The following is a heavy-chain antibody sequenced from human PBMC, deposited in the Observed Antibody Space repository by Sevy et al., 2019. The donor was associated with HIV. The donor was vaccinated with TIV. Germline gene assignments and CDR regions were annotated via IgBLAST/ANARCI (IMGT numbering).Heavy chain of an antibody. CDR3: AKNHYYGSGSIPLDY. J-gene: IGHJ4*02. CDR2: MKQDGSEK. V-gene: IGHV3-7*01. CDR1: GFTFSTYW. Sequence: GGSLRLSCAASGFTFSTYWMSWVRQAPGKGLEWVATMKQDGSEKDYVDSVKGRFTISRDNAKNSLYLQMNSLRAEDTAVYYCAKNHYYGSGSIPLDYWGQGTLVTVSS. D-gene: IGHD3-10*01.